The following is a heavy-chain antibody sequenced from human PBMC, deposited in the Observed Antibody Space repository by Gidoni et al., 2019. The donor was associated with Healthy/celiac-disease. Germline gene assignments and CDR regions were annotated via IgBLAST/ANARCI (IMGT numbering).Heavy chain of an antibody. CDR1: GFTFSSYG. CDR3: AREERDMDY. Sequence: QVKLVASGGGVVQPGRSLRLSCAAAGFTFSSYGMHWVRQAPGKGLEWVAVIWYDGSNKYYADSVKGRFTISRDNSKNTLYLQMNSLRAEDTAVYYCAREERDMDYWGQGTLVTVSS. CDR2: IWYDGSNK. D-gene: IGHD2-15*01. J-gene: IGHJ4*02. V-gene: IGHV3-33*01.